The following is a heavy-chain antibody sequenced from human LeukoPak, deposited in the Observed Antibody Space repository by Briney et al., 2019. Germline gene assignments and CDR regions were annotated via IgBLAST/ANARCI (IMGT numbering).Heavy chain of an antibody. Sequence: GGSLRLSCAASGFTFSTHWMTWVRQAPGKGLEWVANINQAGTEKYYVDSVKGRFTISRDNAKNSLSLQMNSLRAEDTAVYYCARVLHKRNYDSSTYYGYWGQGTLVTVSS. CDR2: INQAGTEK. CDR1: GFTFSTHW. J-gene: IGHJ4*02. V-gene: IGHV3-7*04. D-gene: IGHD3-22*01. CDR3: ARVLHKRNYDSSTYYGY.